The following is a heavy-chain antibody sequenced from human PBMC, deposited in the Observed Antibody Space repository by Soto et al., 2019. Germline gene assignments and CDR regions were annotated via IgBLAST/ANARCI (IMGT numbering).Heavy chain of an antibody. CDR1: GGSISSSSYY. D-gene: IGHD1-7*01. V-gene: IGHV4-39*01. CDR2: IYYSGST. J-gene: IGHJ3*02. CDR3: ARHVDRELSAFDI. Sequence: SETLSLTCTVSGGSISSSSYYWGWIRQPPGKGLEWIGSIYYSGSTYYNPSLKSRVTISVDTSKNQFSLKLSSVTAADTAVYYCARHVDRELSAFDIWGQGTMVTVSS.